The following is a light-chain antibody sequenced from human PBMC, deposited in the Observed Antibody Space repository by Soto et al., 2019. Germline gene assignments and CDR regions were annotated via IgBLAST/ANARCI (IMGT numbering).Light chain of an antibody. Sequence: DIEMTQPPSTLSASVGDRVTITCRASQTIRRWLAWYQQRPGKAPKVLIYDASTLESGVPARFSGSGSETQFSLTLSSRQPEDSATYYCQHYNSDPWTFGQGTKVEIK. CDR3: QHYNSDPWT. J-gene: IGKJ1*01. V-gene: IGKV1-5*01. CDR2: DAS. CDR1: QTIRRW.